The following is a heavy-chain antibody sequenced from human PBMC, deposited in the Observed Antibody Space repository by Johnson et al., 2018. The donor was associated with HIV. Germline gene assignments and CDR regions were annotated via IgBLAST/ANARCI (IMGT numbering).Heavy chain of an antibody. V-gene: IGHV3-30*03. CDR1: DFTVSSNY. J-gene: IGHJ3*02. Sequence: QVQLVESGGGLVQPGGSLRLSCTASDFTVSSNYMSWVRQAPGKGLEWVAVISYDGSNKYYADSVKGRFTISRDNSKNTLYLQMSSLRAEDTAVYYCAVGIQLWFASEGDAFDIWGQGAMVSVS. D-gene: IGHD5-18*01. CDR2: ISYDGSNK. CDR3: AVGIQLWFASEGDAFDI.